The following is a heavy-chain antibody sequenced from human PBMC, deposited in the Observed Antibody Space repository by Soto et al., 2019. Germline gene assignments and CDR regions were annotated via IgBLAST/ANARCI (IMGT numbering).Heavy chain of an antibody. Sequence: PSETLSLTCAVYGGSCSGYYWSWIRQPPGKGMEWIGEINHSGSTNYNPSLKSRVTISVDTSKNQFSLKLSSVTAADTAVYYCARELCSGYSGYHYDGYDSWDQGSMVTV. D-gene: IGHD5-12*01. CDR1: GGSCSGYY. CDR2: INHSGST. J-gene: IGHJ3*02. CDR3: ARELCSGYSGYHYDGYDS. V-gene: IGHV4-34*01.